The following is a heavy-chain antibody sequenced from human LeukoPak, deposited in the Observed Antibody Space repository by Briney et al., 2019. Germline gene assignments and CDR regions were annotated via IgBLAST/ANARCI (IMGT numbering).Heavy chain of an antibody. CDR3: ARLGSRWSLDY. Sequence: GRSLRLSCAASGFSFSSYGMDWARQAPGKGLEWVAVIWYDGSNKYYADSVKGRFTISRDNSKNTVFLQMNSLRAEDTAVYYCARLGSRWSLDYWGQGTLVTVSS. V-gene: IGHV3-33*01. D-gene: IGHD6-13*01. CDR1: GFSFSSYG. J-gene: IGHJ4*02. CDR2: IWYDGSNK.